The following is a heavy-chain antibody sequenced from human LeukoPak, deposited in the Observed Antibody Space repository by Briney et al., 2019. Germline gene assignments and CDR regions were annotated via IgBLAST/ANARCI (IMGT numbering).Heavy chain of an antibody. CDR2: IYYSGST. D-gene: IGHD3-3*01. J-gene: IGHJ4*02. CDR1: GGSISSYY. CDR3: ARGLSALDFWSGYFPTYYFDY. V-gene: IGHV4-59*12. Sequence: PSETLSLTCTVSGGSISSYYWSWIRQPPGKGLEWIGYIYYSGSTYYNPSLKSRVTISVDRSKNQFSLKLSSVTAADTAVYYCARGLSALDFWSGYFPTYYFDYWGQGTLVTVSS.